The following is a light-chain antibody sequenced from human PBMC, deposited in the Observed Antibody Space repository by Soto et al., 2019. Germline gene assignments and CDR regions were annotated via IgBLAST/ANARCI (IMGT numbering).Light chain of an antibody. CDR3: QVWDSSSDHSYV. J-gene: IGLJ1*01. V-gene: IGLV3-21*02. CDR1: NIASKS. CDR2: DDS. Sequence: SYELTQPPSVSVAPGQTARITCGGNNIASKSVHWYQQKPGQAPVLVVYDDSDRPSGIPERFSGSNSGNTATLTISRVEAGDEADYYCQVWDSSSDHSYVFGTGTKLTVL.